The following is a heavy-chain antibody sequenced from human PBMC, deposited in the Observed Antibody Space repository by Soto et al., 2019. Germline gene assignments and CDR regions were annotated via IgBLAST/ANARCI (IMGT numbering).Heavy chain of an antibody. CDR2: IYYSGST. J-gene: IGHJ6*02. V-gene: IGHV4-59*01. CDR3: ARLNSSSWYRFSYYYYGMDV. D-gene: IGHD6-13*01. Sequence: SETLSLTCTVSGGSISSYYWSWIRQPPGKGLEWIGYIYYSGSTNYNPSLRSRVTISVDTSKNQFSLKLSSVTAADTAVYYCARLNSSSWYRFSYYYYGMDVWGQGTTVTVSS. CDR1: GGSISSYY.